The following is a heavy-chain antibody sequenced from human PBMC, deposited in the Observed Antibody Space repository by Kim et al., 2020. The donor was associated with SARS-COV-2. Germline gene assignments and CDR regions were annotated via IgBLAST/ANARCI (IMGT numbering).Heavy chain of an antibody. J-gene: IGHJ3*02. CDR3: ARQDWGTGTPVGAFDI. V-gene: IGHV5-51*01. D-gene: IGHD1-1*01. Sequence: SFQGQVTISCDKSISTAYLQWSSLKASDTAMYYCARQDWGTGTPVGAFDIWGQGTMVTVSS.